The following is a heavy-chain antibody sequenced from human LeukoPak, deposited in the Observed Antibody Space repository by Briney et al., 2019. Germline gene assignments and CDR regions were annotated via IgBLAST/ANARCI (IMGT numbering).Heavy chain of an antibody. CDR2: INPNSGGT. V-gene: IGHV1-2*02. D-gene: IGHD2-21*02. J-gene: IGHJ5*02. Sequence: ASVKVSCKASGYTFTGYYMHGVRQAPGRGLELMGWINPNSGGTNYAQKFQGRVTMTRDTSISTAYMELSRLRSDDTAVYYCARDDCGGDCYLVNWFDPWGQGTLVTVSS. CDR1: GYTFTGYY. CDR3: ARDDCGGDCYLVNWFDP.